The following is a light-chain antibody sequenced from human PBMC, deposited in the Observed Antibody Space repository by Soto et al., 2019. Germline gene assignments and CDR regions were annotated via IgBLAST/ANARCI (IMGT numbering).Light chain of an antibody. J-gene: IGKJ3*01. Sequence: DIQMTQSPSSLSASVGDRVTITCRASQSINTYLSWYQHKPGKAPELLIHTASSLQSGVPSRLSGSGSATDFTLTISSLQPEDFATYYCQQTYSVPFTFGPGTKVDIE. CDR3: QQTYSVPFT. CDR2: TAS. V-gene: IGKV1-39*01. CDR1: QSINTY.